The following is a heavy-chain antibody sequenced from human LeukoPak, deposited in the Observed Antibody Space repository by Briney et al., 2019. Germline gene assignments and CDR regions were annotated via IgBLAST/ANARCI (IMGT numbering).Heavy chain of an antibody. CDR3: ASGGIAATGAFDI. CDR2: IYHSGST. J-gene: IGHJ3*02. D-gene: IGHD6-25*01. V-gene: IGHV4-30-2*01. Sequence: SQTLSLTCTASGGSISSGGYYWSWIRQPPGKGLEWIGYIYHSGSTYYNPSLKSRVTISVDRSKNQFSLKLSSVTAADMAVYYCASGGIAATGAFDIWGQGTMVTVSS. CDR1: GGSISSGGYY.